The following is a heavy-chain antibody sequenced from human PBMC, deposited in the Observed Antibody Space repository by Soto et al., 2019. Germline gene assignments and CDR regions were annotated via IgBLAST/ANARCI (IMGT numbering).Heavy chain of an antibody. D-gene: IGHD6-19*01. Sequence: SETLSLTCTVSGGSISSYYWSWIRQPPGKGLEWIGYMYNTGSTIYNPSLKSRVTISVDTSKNQFSLKLNSVTAADTAVYYCAKSLWDTSGWKTDYWGQGTLVTVPQ. CDR1: GGSISSYY. J-gene: IGHJ4*02. CDR3: AKSLWDTSGWKTDY. V-gene: IGHV4-59*01. CDR2: MYNTGST.